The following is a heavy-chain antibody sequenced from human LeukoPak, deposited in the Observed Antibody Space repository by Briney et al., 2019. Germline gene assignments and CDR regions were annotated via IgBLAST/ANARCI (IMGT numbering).Heavy chain of an antibody. D-gene: IGHD6-13*01. V-gene: IGHV4-59*01. CDR1: GGSISSYY. CDR2: IYYSGST. Sequence: RTSETLSLTCTVSGGSISSYYWSWIRQPPGKGLEWIGYIYYSGSTNYNPSLKSRVTISVDTSKNQFSLKLSSVTAADTAVYYCARVPYSSSWYGYGWFDPWGQGTLVTVSS. CDR3: ARVPYSSSWYGYGWFDP. J-gene: IGHJ5*02.